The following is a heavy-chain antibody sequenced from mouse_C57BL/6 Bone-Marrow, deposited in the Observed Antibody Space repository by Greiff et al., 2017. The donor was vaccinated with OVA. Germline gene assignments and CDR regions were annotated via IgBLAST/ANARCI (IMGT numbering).Heavy chain of an antibody. V-gene: IGHV14-4*01. Sequence: EVQGVESGAELVRPGASVKLSCTASGFNIKDDYMHWVKQRPEQGLEWIGWIDPENGDTEYASKFQGKATITADTSSNTAYLQLSSLTSEDTAVYYCTTRRYYDYPWFAYWGQGTLVTVSA. D-gene: IGHD2-4*01. CDR3: TTRRYYDYPWFAY. CDR2: IDPENGDT. J-gene: IGHJ3*01. CDR1: GFNIKDDY.